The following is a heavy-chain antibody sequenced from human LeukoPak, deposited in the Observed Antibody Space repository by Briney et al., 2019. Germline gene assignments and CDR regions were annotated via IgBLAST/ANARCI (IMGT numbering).Heavy chain of an antibody. Sequence: ASVKVSRKASGYTFTGNFIHWVRQAPGQGLEWVGLINPKSGATTYAQRFQGRLTLTRDTSISTAFMELDTLGSDDTAVYYCARGGIEVPAFDIWGRGTMVTVSS. V-gene: IGHV1-2*02. J-gene: IGHJ3*02. CDR3: ARGGIEVPAFDI. CDR2: INPKSGAT. CDR1: GYTFTGNF. D-gene: IGHD1-26*01.